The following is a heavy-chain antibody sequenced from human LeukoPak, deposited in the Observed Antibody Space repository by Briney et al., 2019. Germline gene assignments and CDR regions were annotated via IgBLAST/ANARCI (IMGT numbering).Heavy chain of an antibody. V-gene: IGHV3-15*01. Sequence: GGSLRLSCAASGFTFSNAWMSWVRQAPGKGLEWVGRIKSKTDGGTTDYAAPVQGRFTISRDDSKNTLYLQMNSLKTEDTAVYYCTTDRGYYYDSSGYHFEYFQNWGQGTLVIVSS. CDR1: GFTFSNAW. CDR2: IKSKTDGGTT. D-gene: IGHD3-22*01. J-gene: IGHJ1*01. CDR3: TTDRGYYYDSSGYHFEYFQN.